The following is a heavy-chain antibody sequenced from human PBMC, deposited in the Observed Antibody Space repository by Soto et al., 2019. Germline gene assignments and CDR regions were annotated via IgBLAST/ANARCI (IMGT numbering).Heavy chain of an antibody. Sequence: SETLSLTCTVSGGSISSSSYYWGWIRQPPGKGLEWIGSIYYSGSTYYNPSLKSRVTISVDTSKNQFSLKLSSVTAADTAVYYCAREIGSVPAATNFDRGPSKRFYYYYYMDVWGKGTTVTVSS. CDR2: IYYSGST. V-gene: IGHV4-39*02. J-gene: IGHJ6*03. CDR1: GGSISSSSYY. CDR3: AREIGSVPAATNFDRGPSKRFYYYYYMDV. D-gene: IGHD2-2*01.